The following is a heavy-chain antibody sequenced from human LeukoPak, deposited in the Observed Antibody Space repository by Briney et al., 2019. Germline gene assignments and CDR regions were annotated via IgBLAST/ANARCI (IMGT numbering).Heavy chain of an antibody. CDR3: ARGIWSATRVDYYLDN. Sequence: ASVKVSCKASGYTFSGYAIHWVRQAPGQRFEWMGWINAGNSHTKYSQNFQGRVTITRDSSANVVYMELSSLTSEDTAVYYCARGIWSATRVDYYLDNWGQGTLVTVSS. CDR1: GYTFSGYA. V-gene: IGHV1-3*01. CDR2: INAGNSHT. J-gene: IGHJ4*02. D-gene: IGHD5-24*01.